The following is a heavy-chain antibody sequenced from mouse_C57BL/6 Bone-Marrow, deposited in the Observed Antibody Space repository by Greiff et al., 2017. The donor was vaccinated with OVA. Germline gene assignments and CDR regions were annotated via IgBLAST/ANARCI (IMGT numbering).Heavy chain of an antibody. J-gene: IGHJ2*01. CDR3: AKCGLRLGDY. CDR1: GYTFTSYW. CDR2: INPSSGST. V-gene: IGHV1-7*01. Sequence: VQLQQSGAELAKPGASVKLSCKASGYTFTSYWMHWVTPRPGQGLEWIGYINPSSGSTKYNQKFKDKATLTADKSSSTAYMQLSSLTYEDSAVYDCAKCGLRLGDYWGKGTTLTVSS. D-gene: IGHD3-2*02.